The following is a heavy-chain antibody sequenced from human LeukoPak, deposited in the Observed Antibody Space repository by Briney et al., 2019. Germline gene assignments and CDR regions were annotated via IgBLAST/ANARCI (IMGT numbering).Heavy chain of an antibody. CDR3: VRRMVGAIRPFDY. V-gene: IGHV4-30-4*01. D-gene: IGHD1-26*01. J-gene: IGHJ4*02. CDR2: MYYSGST. CDR1: GGSISSGDYY. Sequence: SQTLSLTCTVSGGSISSGDYYWSWIRQPPGKGLEWIGYMYYSGSTYYNPSLRSRVTISVDTSKNQFSLKLSSVTAADTAIYYCVRRMVGAIRPFDYWGQGTLVTVSS.